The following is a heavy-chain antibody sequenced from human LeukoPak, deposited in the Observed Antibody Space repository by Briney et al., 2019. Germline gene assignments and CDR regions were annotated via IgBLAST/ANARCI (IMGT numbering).Heavy chain of an antibody. Sequence: SETLSLTCTVSGGSISSYYWSWIRQPPGKGLEWIGYIYYSGSTNYNPSLKSRVTISVDTSKNQFSLKLSSVTAADTAVYYCARHDTGFLGWTNWYFDLWGRGTLVTVSS. V-gene: IGHV4-59*08. CDR3: ARHDTGFLGWTNWYFDL. J-gene: IGHJ2*01. CDR1: GGSISSYY. CDR2: IYYSGST. D-gene: IGHD3-3*01.